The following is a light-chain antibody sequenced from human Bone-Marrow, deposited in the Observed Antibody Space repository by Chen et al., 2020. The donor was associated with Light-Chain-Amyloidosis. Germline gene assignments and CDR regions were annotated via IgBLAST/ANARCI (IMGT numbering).Light chain of an antibody. CDR2: GSS. CDR1: QTISSNY. J-gene: IGKJ4*01. CDR3: QQYGTSPLT. Sequence: EIVLTQSPGTLSLSPGEGANLSCRASQTISSNYLTWYQQKFGQAPRLLIYGSSSRATGIQDRCTGSGSGTDFTLTINRLEPEDFAMYYCQQYGTSPLTFGGGTKVEIK. V-gene: IGKV3-20*01.